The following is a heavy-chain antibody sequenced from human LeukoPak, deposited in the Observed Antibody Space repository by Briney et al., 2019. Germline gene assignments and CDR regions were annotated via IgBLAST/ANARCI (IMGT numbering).Heavy chain of an antibody. CDR3: ARGRWRSSDAFDI. CDR2: IIPIFGTA. V-gene: IGHV1-69*05. CDR1: GGTFSSYA. J-gene: IGHJ3*02. Sequence: ASVKVSCKASGGTFSSYAISWVRQAPGQGLEWMGGIIPIFGTANYAQKFQGRVTITTDESTSTAYMELSSLRSEDTAVYYCARGRWRSSDAFDIWGQGTVVTVSS. D-gene: IGHD2-15*01.